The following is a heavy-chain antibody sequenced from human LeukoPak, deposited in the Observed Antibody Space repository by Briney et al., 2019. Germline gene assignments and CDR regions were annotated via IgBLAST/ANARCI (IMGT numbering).Heavy chain of an antibody. CDR3: ARSYSNYFNWFDP. CDR1: GGTFSSYA. Sequence: SVKVSCKASGGTFSSYAISWVRQAPGQGLEWMGGIIPIFGTANYAQKFQGRVTITADESTSTAYMELSSLRSEDTAVYYCARSYSNYFNWFDPWGQGTLVTVSS. CDR2: IIPIFGTA. V-gene: IGHV1-69*01. J-gene: IGHJ5*02. D-gene: IGHD4-11*01.